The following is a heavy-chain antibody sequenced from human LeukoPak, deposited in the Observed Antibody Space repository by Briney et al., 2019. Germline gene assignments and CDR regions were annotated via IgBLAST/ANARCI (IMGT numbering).Heavy chain of an antibody. J-gene: IGHJ4*02. CDR1: GFTFSSYS. V-gene: IGHV3-21*01. D-gene: IGHD1-7*01. CDR3: AREQTGATAHLD. CDR2: ISSSSYI. Sequence: GGSLRLSCAASGFTFSSYSMNWVRQAPGKGLEWVSSISSSSYIYYADSVKGRFTISRDNAKNSLYLQMNSLRAEDTAVYYYAREQTGATAHLDWGQGTLVTVSS.